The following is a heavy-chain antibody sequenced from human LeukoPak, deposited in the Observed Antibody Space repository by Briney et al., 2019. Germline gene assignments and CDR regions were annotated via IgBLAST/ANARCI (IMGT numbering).Heavy chain of an antibody. CDR1: GLTFSGSA. J-gene: IGHJ4*02. Sequence: GGSLRLSCAASGLTFSGSAMTWVRQAPGKGLQWVSTITGSDDKTYYADSVKGRFTISRDFSKNMVHLHMNSLKVEDTAIYYCAKGPQLYSGYHPDYWGQGTLVTASS. CDR3: AKGPQLYSGYHPDY. CDR2: ITGSDDKT. V-gene: IGHV3-23*01. D-gene: IGHD5-12*01.